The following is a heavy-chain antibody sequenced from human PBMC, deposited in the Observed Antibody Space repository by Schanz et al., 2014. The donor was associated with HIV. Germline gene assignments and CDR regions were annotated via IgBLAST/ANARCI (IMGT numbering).Heavy chain of an antibody. CDR3: ARGGFPYNTSPGDF. V-gene: IGHV1-2*02. J-gene: IGHJ4*02. CDR2: INGDDGAT. D-gene: IGHD1-20*01. CDR1: GYTFNDYY. Sequence: QVQLMQSGAELKKPGASVRVSCKTSGYTFNDYYIHWVRQAPGEGLEWMGWINGDDGATRYSQKFQGRVTMTRDTSISTAYMELSRLKSDDTAVYYCARGGFPYNTSPGDFWGQGTLVTVSS.